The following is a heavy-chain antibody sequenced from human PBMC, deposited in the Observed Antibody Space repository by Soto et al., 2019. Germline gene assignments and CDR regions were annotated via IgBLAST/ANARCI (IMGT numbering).Heavy chain of an antibody. CDR3: ARNEVTIFGVVTEPLDY. CDR1: GSTFTTYI. CDR2: ISAYNGNT. D-gene: IGHD3-3*01. J-gene: IGHJ4*02. Sequence: ASVKVSCKASGSTFTTYIMHWVRQAPGQRLEWMGWISAYNGNTTYAQKLQGRVTMTTDTSTSTAYMELRSLRSDDTAVYYCARNEVTIFGVVTEPLDYWGQGTLVTVSS. V-gene: IGHV1-18*01.